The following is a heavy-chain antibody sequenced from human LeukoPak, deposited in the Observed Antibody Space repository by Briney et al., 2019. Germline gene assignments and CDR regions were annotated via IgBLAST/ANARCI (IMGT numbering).Heavy chain of an antibody. Sequence: GGSLRLSCAASGFTFSSYSMNWVRQAPGKGLEWVSYISSSSSTIYYADSVKGRFTISRDNAKNSLYLQMNSLRAEDTAVYYCARYTNYYDSSGLDYWGQGTLVTVSS. CDR2: ISSSSSTI. J-gene: IGHJ4*02. CDR1: GFTFSSYS. D-gene: IGHD3-22*01. CDR3: ARYTNYYDSSGLDY. V-gene: IGHV3-48*04.